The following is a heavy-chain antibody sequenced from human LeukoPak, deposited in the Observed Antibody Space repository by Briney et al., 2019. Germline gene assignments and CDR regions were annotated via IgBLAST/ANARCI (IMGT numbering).Heavy chain of an antibody. D-gene: IGHD1-26*01. CDR3: AKDRSGSYYDAFNM. V-gene: IGHV3-9*01. Sequence: PGRSLRLSCAASGFTFDDYAMHWARQAPGKGLEWVSGITWNSGSIAYADSVKGRFTISRDNAKNSLYLQMNSLRAEDTALYYCAKDRSGSYYDAFNMWGQETMVTVSS. CDR2: ITWNSGSI. J-gene: IGHJ3*02. CDR1: GFTFDDYA.